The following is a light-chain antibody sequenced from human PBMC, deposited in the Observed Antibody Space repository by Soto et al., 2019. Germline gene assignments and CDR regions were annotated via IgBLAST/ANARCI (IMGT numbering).Light chain of an antibody. Sequence: EIVLTQSPGTLSLSPGERATLSCRASQSVSSSYLAWYQQKPGQAPRLLIYATSSRATGIPVRFSGSGSGTDFTLTISRMEPEDFAVYYCQQYGSSPRTFGQGTKVEIK. CDR1: QSVSSSY. CDR3: QQYGSSPRT. J-gene: IGKJ1*01. V-gene: IGKV3-20*01. CDR2: ATS.